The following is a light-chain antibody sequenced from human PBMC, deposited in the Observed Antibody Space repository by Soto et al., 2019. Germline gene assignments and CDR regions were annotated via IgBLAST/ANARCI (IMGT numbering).Light chain of an antibody. V-gene: IGKV3-15*01. CDR1: QSVSSN. J-gene: IGKJ1*01. Sequence: EIVMTQSPATLSVSPGERATLSCRASQSVSSNLAWYQQKPGQAPRLFIYGASTRATGIPARFSGSVSGTEGTITISGLKQEDVAVYYCQQASNWTRTFGQGTKVDIK. CDR3: QQASNWTRT. CDR2: GAS.